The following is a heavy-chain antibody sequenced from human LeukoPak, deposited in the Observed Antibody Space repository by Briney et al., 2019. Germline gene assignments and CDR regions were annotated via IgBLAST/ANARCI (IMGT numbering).Heavy chain of an antibody. V-gene: IGHV3-30*02. CDR2: IHYDGSDS. J-gene: IGHJ4*02. CDR3: TKAIFGDYIWGSQPPDY. D-gene: IGHD3-16*01. CDR1: GFTFTSYG. Sequence: PGGSLRLSCTPSGFTFTSYGMHWVRQAPGKGLEWVAFIHYDGSDSHHADSVKGRFTISRDNIKKMLFLQMNRLRPEDTALYYCTKAIFGDYIWGSQPPDYWGQGTLVTVSS.